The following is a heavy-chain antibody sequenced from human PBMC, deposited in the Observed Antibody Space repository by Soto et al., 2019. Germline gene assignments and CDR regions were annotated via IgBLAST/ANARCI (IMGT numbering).Heavy chain of an antibody. J-gene: IGHJ6*02. CDR3: ATSGECGGDCSVYGMAV. D-gene: IGHD2-21*02. CDR2: IISIFGTT. Sequence: ASVKVSCKASGGTFSNFAISWVRQAPGQGLEWMGGIISIFGTTEYAQKFQGRVTIYADESTSTAYMELSSLRSDDTAVYVCATSGECGGDCSVYGMAVWGQGTTVTVSS. V-gene: IGHV1-69*13. CDR1: GGTFSNFA.